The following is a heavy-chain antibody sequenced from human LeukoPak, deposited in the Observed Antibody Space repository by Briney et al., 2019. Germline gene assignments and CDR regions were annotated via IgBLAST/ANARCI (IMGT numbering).Heavy chain of an antibody. V-gene: IGHV4-39*07. D-gene: IGHD3-10*01. CDR2: IYYSGST. CDR1: GGSISSSSYY. J-gene: IGHJ4*02. CDR3: ARDTRYYGSGSYSNFDY. Sequence: SETLSLTCTVSGGSISSSSYYWGWIRQPPGKGLEWIGSIYYSGSTYYNPSLKSRVTISVDTSKNQFSLKLSSVTAADTAVYYCARDTRYYGSGSYSNFDYWGQGTLVTVSS.